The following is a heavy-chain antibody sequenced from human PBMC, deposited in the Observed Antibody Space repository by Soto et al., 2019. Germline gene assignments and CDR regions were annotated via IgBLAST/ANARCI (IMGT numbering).Heavy chain of an antibody. V-gene: IGHV3-33*01. CDR3: ARPDIVAAIGGALDY. Sequence: QVQLVESGGGVVQPGRSLRLSCEASGFTFSNYGMHWVRQAPGKGLEWVAVIWNDGTSRYYADSVKGRFTISRDNSKNTLFLQMNNLRAEDTAVYYCARPDIVAAIGGALDYWGQGTLVTVSS. D-gene: IGHD5-12*01. J-gene: IGHJ4*02. CDR2: IWNDGTSR. CDR1: GFTFSNYG.